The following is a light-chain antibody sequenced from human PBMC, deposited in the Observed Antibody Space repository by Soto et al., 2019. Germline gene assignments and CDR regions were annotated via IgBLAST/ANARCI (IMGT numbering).Light chain of an antibody. J-gene: IGLJ1*01. V-gene: IGLV2-14*01. Sequence: QSVLTQPASVSGSPGQSITISCNGTSSDVGGYNYVSWYQQHPGKAPKFMIYDVSNRPSGVSNRFSGSKSGNTASLTISGLQAEDEADYYCSSYTTSNARQIVFGTGTRSPS. CDR3: SSYTTSNARQIV. CDR1: SSDVGGYNY. CDR2: DVS.